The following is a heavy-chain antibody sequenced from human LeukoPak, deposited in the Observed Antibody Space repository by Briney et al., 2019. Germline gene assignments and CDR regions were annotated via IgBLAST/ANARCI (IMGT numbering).Heavy chain of an antibody. CDR2: IYYSGST. CDR1: GGSISSGDYY. CDR3: ARDCADDYGDYGLDY. D-gene: IGHD4-17*01. J-gene: IGHJ4*02. V-gene: IGHV4-30-4*01. Sequence: ASETLSLTCTVSGGSISSGDYYWSWIRQPPGKGLEWIGYIYYSGSTYYNPSLKSRVTISVDTSKNQFSLKLSSVTAADTAVYYCARDCADDYGDYGLDYWGQGTLVTVSS.